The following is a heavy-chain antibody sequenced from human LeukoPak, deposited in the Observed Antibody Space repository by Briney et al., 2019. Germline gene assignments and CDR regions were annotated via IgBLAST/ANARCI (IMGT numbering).Heavy chain of an antibody. CDR1: GLTFSSYA. Sequence: GGSLRLSCAASGLTFSSYAMSWVRQAPRKGRQWVSAISGSGGSTYYADSVKGRFTISRDNSKNTLYLQMNSLRAEDTAVYYCAKLFGYSYATIDYWGQGTLVTVSS. CDR3: AKLFGYSYATIDY. V-gene: IGHV3-23*01. J-gene: IGHJ4*02. D-gene: IGHD5-18*01. CDR2: ISGSGGST.